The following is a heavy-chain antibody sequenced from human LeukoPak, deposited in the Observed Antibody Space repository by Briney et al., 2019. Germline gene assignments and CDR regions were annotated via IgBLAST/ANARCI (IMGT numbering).Heavy chain of an antibody. J-gene: IGHJ6*03. CDR3: ARQTFYGGNSYYYYYMDV. D-gene: IGHD4-23*01. Sequence: SVKVSCKASGGTFSSYVISWVRQAPGQGLEWMGGIIPIFGTANYAQKVQGRVTITTDESTSTAYMELSSLRSEDTAVYYCARQTFYGGNSYYYYYMDVWGKGTTVTVSS. CDR1: GGTFSSYV. V-gene: IGHV1-69*05. CDR2: IIPIFGTA.